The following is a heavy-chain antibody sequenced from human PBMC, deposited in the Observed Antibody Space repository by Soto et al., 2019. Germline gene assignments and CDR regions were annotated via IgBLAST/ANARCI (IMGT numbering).Heavy chain of an antibody. CDR1: GYTFTSYA. Sequence: QVQLVQSGAEEKKPGASVKVSCKASGYTFTSYAMHWVRQAPGQRLEWMGWINAGNGNTKYSQKFQGRVTITRDTSXSXXYMELSSLRSEDTAVYYCARSPTIYGSGVGSYFQHWGQGTLVTVSS. D-gene: IGHD3-10*01. V-gene: IGHV1-3*05. J-gene: IGHJ1*01. CDR3: ARSPTIYGSGVGSYFQH. CDR2: INAGNGNT.